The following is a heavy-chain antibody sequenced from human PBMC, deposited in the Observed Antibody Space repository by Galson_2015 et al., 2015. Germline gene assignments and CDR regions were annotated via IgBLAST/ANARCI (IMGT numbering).Heavy chain of an antibody. CDR2: ISYDGSNK. V-gene: IGHV3-30*03. J-gene: IGHJ5*02. Sequence: SLRLSCAASGFTFSSYGMQWVRQAPGKGLEWVSVISYDGSNKYYVDSVKGRFTISRDNSKNTLYLQMNSLRPEDTAVYYCAIASYFYDASVFFGVSGSWGQGTLFTVSS. CDR3: AIASYFYDASVFFGVSGS. CDR1: GFTFSSYG. D-gene: IGHD3-22*01.